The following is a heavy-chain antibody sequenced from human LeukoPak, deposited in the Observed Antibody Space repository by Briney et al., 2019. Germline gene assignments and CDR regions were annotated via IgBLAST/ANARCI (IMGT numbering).Heavy chain of an antibody. V-gene: IGHV1-69*10. J-gene: IGHJ6*02. CDR1: GGTFSSYA. Sequence: EASVKVSCKASGGTFSSYAISGVRQAPGQGLEWMGGIILILGIANYAQKFQGRVTITADKSTSAAYVELSSLRSEDTAVYYCARSTYYYGSGRPPLVYGMDVWGQGTTVTVSS. CDR3: ARSTYYYGSGRPPLVYGMDV. D-gene: IGHD3-10*01. CDR2: IILILGIA.